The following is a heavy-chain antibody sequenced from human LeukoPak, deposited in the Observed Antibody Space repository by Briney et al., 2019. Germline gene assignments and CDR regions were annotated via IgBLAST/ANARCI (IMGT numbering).Heavy chain of an antibody. CDR1: GYTFTSYG. J-gene: IGHJ5*02. D-gene: IGHD3-22*01. Sequence: ASVKVSCKASGYTFTSYGISWVRQAPGQGLEWMGWISGYNGYTHYANNHQGRVTMTTDTSTSTAYMELRSLRSDGTAVYYCARDEARYSSGYYPNWFDPWGQGTLVTVSS. V-gene: IGHV1-18*01. CDR3: ARDEARYSSGYYPNWFDP. CDR2: ISGYNGYT.